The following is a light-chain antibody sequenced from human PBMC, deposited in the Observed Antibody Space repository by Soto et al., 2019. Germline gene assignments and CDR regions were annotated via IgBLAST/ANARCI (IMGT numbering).Light chain of an antibody. CDR3: LQDYTYPWT. V-gene: IGKV1-9*01. Sequence: DIQLTQSPSFLSASVGDRVTITCRASQAISSYLAWYQQKPGKAPKLLIYAASTLKSGVPSRFSGSGSGTEFTLTISSLQPEDFATYYCLQDYTYPWTFGQGTKVDI. CDR2: AAS. J-gene: IGKJ1*01. CDR1: QAISSY.